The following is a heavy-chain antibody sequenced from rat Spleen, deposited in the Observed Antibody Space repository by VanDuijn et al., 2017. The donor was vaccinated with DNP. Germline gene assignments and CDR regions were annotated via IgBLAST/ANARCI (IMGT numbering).Heavy chain of an antibody. V-gene: IGHV5-20*01. CDR1: GFTFSDYY. D-gene: IGHD3-1*01. CDR3: TREPLPRYFDY. CDR2: ITNTGGSI. J-gene: IGHJ2*01. Sequence: EVLLVESDGGLVQPGRSLKLSCAVSGFTFSDYYMAWVRQAPAKGLEWVASITNTGGSIYYPDSVKGRFTISRDNAQNTLYLQMNSLRSEDTATYYCTREPLPRYFDYWGQGVMVTVSS.